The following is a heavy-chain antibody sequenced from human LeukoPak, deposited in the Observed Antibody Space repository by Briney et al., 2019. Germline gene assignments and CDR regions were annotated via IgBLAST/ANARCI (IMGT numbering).Heavy chain of an antibody. CDR3: ARVGVTEFPPHWFDP. J-gene: IGHJ5*02. V-gene: IGHV3-21*01. CDR1: GFTFSSYS. CDR2: ISSSSSYI. D-gene: IGHD4-11*01. Sequence: GGSLRLSCAASGFTFSSYSMNWVRQAPGKGLEWVSSISSSSSYIYYADSVKGRFTISRDNAKNSLYLQMNSLRAEDTAVYYCARVGVTEFPPHWFDPWGQGTLVTVSS.